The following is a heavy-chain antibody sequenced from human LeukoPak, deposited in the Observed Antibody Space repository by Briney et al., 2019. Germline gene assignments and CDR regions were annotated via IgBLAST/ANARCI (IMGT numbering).Heavy chain of an antibody. CDR2: IRYGGSNK. CDR3: AKDRPSSGWYKGYLPGDLN. CDR1: GFTFSSYG. Sequence: GGSLRLSCAASGFTFSSYGMHWVRQAPGKGLEWVAFIRYGGSNKYYADSVKGRFTISRDNSKNTLYLQMNSLRAEDTAVYYCAKDRPSSGWYKGYLPGDLNWGQGTLVTVSS. D-gene: IGHD6-19*01. J-gene: IGHJ4*02. V-gene: IGHV3-30*02.